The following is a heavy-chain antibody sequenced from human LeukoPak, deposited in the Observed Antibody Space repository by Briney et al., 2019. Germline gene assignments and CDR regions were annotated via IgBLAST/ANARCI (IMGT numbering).Heavy chain of an antibody. CDR2: INTNTGNP. CDR1: GYTFTNNA. J-gene: IGHJ4*02. Sequence: ASVKVSCKTSGYTFTNNAINWVRQAPGQGLEWMGWINTNTGNPTYAQGFTGRFVFSLDTSVSTAYLQISSLKAEDTAVYYCARTLGPPVDAFDYWGQGTLVTVSS. D-gene: IGHD4-23*01. V-gene: IGHV7-4-1*02. CDR3: ARTLGPPVDAFDY.